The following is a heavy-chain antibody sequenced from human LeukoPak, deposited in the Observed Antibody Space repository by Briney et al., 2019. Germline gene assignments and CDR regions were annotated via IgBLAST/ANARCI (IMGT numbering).Heavy chain of an antibody. Sequence: GASVKVSCKASGYTFTSYGISWVRQAPGQGLEWMGWINANNGNTNYAQNLQGRVTMTRDTSTSTAYMEVRSRISDDTAVYYCARGPIAAAGDYWGQGTLVTVSS. CDR1: GYTFTSYG. CDR3: ARGPIAAAGDY. J-gene: IGHJ4*02. D-gene: IGHD6-13*01. V-gene: IGHV1-18*01. CDR2: INANNGNT.